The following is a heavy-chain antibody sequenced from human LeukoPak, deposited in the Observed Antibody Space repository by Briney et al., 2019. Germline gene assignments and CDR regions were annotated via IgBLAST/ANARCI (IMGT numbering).Heavy chain of an antibody. Sequence: GGSLRLSCAASGFTFSSYWMHWVRQSPGKGLVWVSRIKNDGSDTYYADSVRGRFTISRDNAKNTLYLQMDSLRAEDTAVYFCARGDYSSHTLWGQGTLVTVSS. CDR2: IKNDGSDT. CDR1: GFTFSSYW. V-gene: IGHV3-74*01. J-gene: IGHJ4*02. CDR3: ARGDYSSHTL. D-gene: IGHD4-11*01.